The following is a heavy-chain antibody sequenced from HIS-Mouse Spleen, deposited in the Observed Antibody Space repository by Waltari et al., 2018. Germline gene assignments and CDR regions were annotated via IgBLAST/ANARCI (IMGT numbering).Heavy chain of an antibody. D-gene: IGHD6-13*01. J-gene: IGHJ4*02. CDR1: GFTVRGNY. CDR2: IYSGGST. Sequence: EVQLVESGGGLVQPGGSLRPSCAASGFTVRGNYMGWVRQAPGKGREWVSGIYSGGSTYYADSVKGRFTISRDNSKNTLYLQMNSLRAEDTAVYYCARDIKAAACWGQGTLVTVSS. CDR3: ARDIKAAAC. V-gene: IGHV3-66*01.